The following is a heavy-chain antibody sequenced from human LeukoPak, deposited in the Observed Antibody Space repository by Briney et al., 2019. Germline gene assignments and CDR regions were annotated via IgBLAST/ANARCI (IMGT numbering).Heavy chain of an antibody. CDR3: AKDQGGGHCSFDY. CDR1: EFAFRRNN. Sequence: GGSLRLSCAASEFAFRRNNMHWVRQAPGKGLEWVSFISYDGSDKNYAESVKGRSTISRDNSKNTLFLQMNSLGAGDTALYYCAKDQGGGHCSFDYWGQGTLVTVSS. V-gene: IGHV3-30*02. J-gene: IGHJ4*02. D-gene: IGHD2-21*02. CDR2: ISYDGSDK.